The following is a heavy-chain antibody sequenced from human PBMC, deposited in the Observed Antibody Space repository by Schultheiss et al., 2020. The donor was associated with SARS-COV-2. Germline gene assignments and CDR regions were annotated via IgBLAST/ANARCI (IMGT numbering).Heavy chain of an antibody. CDR1: GFTFSTYA. V-gene: IGHV3-33*08. J-gene: IGHJ3*02. Sequence: GGSLRLSCAASGFTFSTYAIHWVRQAPGKGLEWVAVIWYDGSNKYYADSVKGRFTISRDNAKNSLYLQMNSLRAEDTAVYYCARELDIWGQGTMVTVSS. CDR2: IWYDGSNK. CDR3: ARELDI.